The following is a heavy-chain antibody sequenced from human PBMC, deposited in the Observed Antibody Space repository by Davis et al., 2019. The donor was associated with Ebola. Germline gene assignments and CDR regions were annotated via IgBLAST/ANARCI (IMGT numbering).Heavy chain of an antibody. V-gene: IGHV4-59*08. CDR1: GFIFSSYW. CDR3: ARHGTPVSNYYY. CDR2: IYYSGST. D-gene: IGHD4-11*01. Sequence: ESLKISCEASGFIFSSYWMTWVRQAPGKGLEWIGYIYYSGSTNYNPSLKSRVTISVDTSKNQFSLKLSSVTAADTAVYYCARHGTPVSNYYYWGQGTLVAVSS. J-gene: IGHJ4*02.